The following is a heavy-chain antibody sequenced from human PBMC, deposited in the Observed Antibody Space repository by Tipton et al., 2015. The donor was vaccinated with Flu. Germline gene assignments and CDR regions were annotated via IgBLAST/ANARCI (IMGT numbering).Heavy chain of an antibody. CDR3: ARGSGDTAGTPVYYFVS. J-gene: IGHJ4*01. CDR2: INPSGGST. Sequence: QVQLVQSGAEVKKPGASVKVSCKASGYSFTSYYMHWVRQAPGQGLEWMGIINPSGGSTSYAQKFQGRVTMTRDTSTSTVYMELSSLRSQDTAVCDWARGSGDTAGTPVYYFVSWGHGTRVTVSS. D-gene: IGHD4-23*01. CDR1: GYSFTSYY. V-gene: IGHV1-46*01.